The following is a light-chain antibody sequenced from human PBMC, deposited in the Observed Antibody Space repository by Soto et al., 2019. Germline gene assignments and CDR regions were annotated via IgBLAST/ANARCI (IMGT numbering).Light chain of an antibody. Sequence: DIQMTQSPSTLSASVGDRVTITCRASQSISSWSAWYQQKPGKAPKLLIYKASSLESVVPSRFSGSGSGTEFTLTISSLQPDDFATYYCQHYNSYPWTFGQGTKVEIK. CDR3: QHYNSYPWT. V-gene: IGKV1-5*03. CDR1: QSISSW. J-gene: IGKJ1*01. CDR2: KAS.